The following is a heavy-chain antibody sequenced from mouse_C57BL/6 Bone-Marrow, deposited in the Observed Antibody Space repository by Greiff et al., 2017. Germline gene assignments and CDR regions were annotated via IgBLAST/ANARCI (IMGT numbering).Heavy chain of an antibody. CDR2: IYPGSGST. CDR3: ARRSNYYGFSFAY. Sequence: VQLQQPGAELVKPGASVKMSCKASGYTFTSYWITWVKQRPGQGLEWIGDIYPGSGSTNYNETFKSKATLTVDTSSSTAYMQLSSLTSEDSSVYYCARRSNYYGFSFAYWGQGTLVTVSA. D-gene: IGHD1-1*01. J-gene: IGHJ3*01. CDR1: GYTFTSYW. V-gene: IGHV1-55*01.